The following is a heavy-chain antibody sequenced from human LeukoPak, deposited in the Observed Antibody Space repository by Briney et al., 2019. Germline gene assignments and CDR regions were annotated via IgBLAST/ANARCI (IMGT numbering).Heavy chain of an antibody. D-gene: IGHD2-2*01. V-gene: IGHV3-64D*06. Sequence: GGSLRLSCSASGFTFSSYAMHWARQAPGKGLEYVSAISSNGGSTYYADSVKGRFTISRDNSKNTLYLQMSSLRAEDTAVYYCVKGDIVVVPAAFFDYWGQGTLVTVSS. CDR1: GFTFSSYA. J-gene: IGHJ4*02. CDR2: ISSNGGST. CDR3: VKGDIVVVPAAFFDY.